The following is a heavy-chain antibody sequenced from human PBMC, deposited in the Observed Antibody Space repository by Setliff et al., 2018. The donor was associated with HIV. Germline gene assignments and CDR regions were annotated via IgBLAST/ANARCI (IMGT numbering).Heavy chain of an antibody. CDR3: ARGPIRYSSGVRWFLGVESWYSGIDY. CDR1: DGSLSSYY. CDR2: INDSGTT. Sequence: ASETLSLTCAVYDGSLSSYYWSWIRQPTGKGLEWIGGINDSGTTNYNPSLESRVTMLIDMSKNQLSLKLSSVTAADTAVYFCARGPIRYSSGVRWFLGVESWYSGIDYWGQGTRVTVSS. D-gene: IGHD2-15*01. V-gene: IGHV4-34*01. J-gene: IGHJ4*02.